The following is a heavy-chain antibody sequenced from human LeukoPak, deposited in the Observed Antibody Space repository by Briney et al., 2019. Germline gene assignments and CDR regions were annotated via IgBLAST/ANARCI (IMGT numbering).Heavy chain of an antibody. Sequence: SETLSLTCTVSGGSISSGDYYWNWIRQPPGEGLEWIVYISYSGSTYYNPSLKSRVTISVDTSKSQFSLKLSSVTAADTAVYYCARRWNYYGQYYFNYWGQGTLATVSS. D-gene: IGHD1-7*01. CDR3: ARRWNYYGQYYFNY. V-gene: IGHV4-30-4*01. CDR1: GGSISSGDYY. J-gene: IGHJ4*02. CDR2: ISYSGST.